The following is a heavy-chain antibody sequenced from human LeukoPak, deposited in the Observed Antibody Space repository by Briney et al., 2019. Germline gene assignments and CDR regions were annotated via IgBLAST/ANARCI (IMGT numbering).Heavy chain of an antibody. CDR2: IYSGGST. J-gene: IGHJ6*02. CDR1: GFTASSNY. Sequence: GGSLRLSCAASGFTASSNYMSWVRQAPGKGLEWVSVIYSGGSTYYADSVKGRFTISRDNSKNTLYLQMNSLRAEDTAVYYCASFSPGLHYTLKYGPNSGSSNPLPYGMDVWGQGTTVTVSS. V-gene: IGHV3-53*01. D-gene: IGHD1-26*01. CDR3: ASFSPGLHYTLKYGPNSGSSNPLPYGMDV.